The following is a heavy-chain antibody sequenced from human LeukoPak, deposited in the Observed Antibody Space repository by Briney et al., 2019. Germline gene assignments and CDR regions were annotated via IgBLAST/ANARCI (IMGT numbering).Heavy chain of an antibody. D-gene: IGHD2-15*01. CDR2: IKQDGSEK. J-gene: IGHJ4*02. CDR1: GFTFSSYW. Sequence: PGGPLRLSCAASGFTFSSYWMSWGRQAPGKGLEWVANIKQDGSEKYYVDSVKGRFTISRDNAKNSLYLQMNSLRAEDTAVYYCARGPLVVVAATPLADYWGQGTLVTVSS. V-gene: IGHV3-7*01. CDR3: ARGPLVVVAATPLADY.